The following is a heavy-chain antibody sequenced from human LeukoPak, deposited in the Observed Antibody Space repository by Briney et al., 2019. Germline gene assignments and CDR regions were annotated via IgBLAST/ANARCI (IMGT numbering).Heavy chain of an antibody. CDR1: GGSFSGYY. CDR2: INHSGST. D-gene: IGHD6-6*01. J-gene: IGHJ4*02. CDR3: AGGPRGYSSSPSHEFDY. Sequence: SETLSLTCAVYGGSFSGYYWSWIRQPPGKGLEWIGEINHSGSTNYNPSLKSRVTISVDTSKNQFSLKLSSVTAADTAVYYCAGGPRGYSSSPSHEFDYWGQGTLVTVSS. V-gene: IGHV4-34*01.